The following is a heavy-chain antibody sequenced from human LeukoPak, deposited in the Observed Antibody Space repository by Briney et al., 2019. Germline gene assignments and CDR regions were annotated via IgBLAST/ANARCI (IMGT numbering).Heavy chain of an antibody. D-gene: IGHD3-22*01. J-gene: IGHJ3*02. Sequence: GGSLRLSCAASGFSFSRYWMHWVRQAPGKGLVWVSRMNSDGSSTNYADSVRGRFTISRDNAKNILYLQMNSLRAEDTAVYHCGTGHYYDSSGYYPLPDAFDIWGQGIMVTVSS. CDR1: GFSFSRYW. CDR2: MNSDGSST. CDR3: GTGHYYDSSGYYPLPDAFDI. V-gene: IGHV3-74*01.